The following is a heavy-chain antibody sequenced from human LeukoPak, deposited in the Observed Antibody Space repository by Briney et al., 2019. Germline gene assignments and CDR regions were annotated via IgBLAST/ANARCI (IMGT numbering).Heavy chain of an antibody. Sequence: GGSLRLSCAASGFTFSSYGMHWVRQAPGKGLEWVAVISYDGSNKYYADSAKGRFTISRDNSKNTLYLQMNSLRAEDTAVYYCAKDRARIAVAAPPGYWGQGTLVTVSS. V-gene: IGHV3-30*18. CDR2: ISYDGSNK. D-gene: IGHD6-19*01. CDR3: AKDRARIAVAAPPGY. J-gene: IGHJ4*02. CDR1: GFTFSSYG.